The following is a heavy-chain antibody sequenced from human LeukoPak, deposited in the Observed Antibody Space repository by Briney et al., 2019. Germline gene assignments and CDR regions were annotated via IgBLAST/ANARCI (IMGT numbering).Heavy chain of an antibody. CDR1: GFTFNSYA. CDR3: ARVSRFGSLDY. CDR2: ISGSGGST. V-gene: IGHV3-23*01. D-gene: IGHD3-10*01. J-gene: IGHJ4*02. Sequence: PGGSLRLSCAASGFTFNSYAMSWVRQAPGKGMEWVSTISGSGGSTHYVDSVKGRFTISRDNSKNTVYLQMNSLRAEDTAVYYCARVSRFGSLDYWGQGTLVTVSS.